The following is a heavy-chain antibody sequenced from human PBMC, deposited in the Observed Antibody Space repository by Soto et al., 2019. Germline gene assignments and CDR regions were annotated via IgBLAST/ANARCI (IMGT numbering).Heavy chain of an antibody. CDR3: ARVKRRITIFGVVISPFDY. CDR2: IYYSGST. D-gene: IGHD3-3*01. CDR1: GGSISSGDYY. V-gene: IGHV4-30-4*01. Sequence: SETLSLTCTVSGGSISSGDYYWSWIRQPPGKGLEWIGYIYYSGSTYYNPSLKSRVTISVDTSKNQFSLKLSSLTAADTAVYYCARVKRRITIFGVVISPFDYWGQGTLVTVSS. J-gene: IGHJ4*02.